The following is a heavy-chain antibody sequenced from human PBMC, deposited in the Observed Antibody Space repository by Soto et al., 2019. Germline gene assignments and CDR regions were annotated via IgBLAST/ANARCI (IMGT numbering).Heavy chain of an antibody. J-gene: IGHJ6*02. V-gene: IGHV1-18*04. CDR2: ISSYNGNR. CDR1: GYTFTSYG. D-gene: IGHD2-15*01. Sequence: ASVKVSCQASGYTFTSYGISWVGQAPGQGLEWLGWISSYNGNRNYAQSFPDRVTMTTDTSTSTAYMELRSLKSDDTAVYYCAGYCSGGSRLSPTIYYYYGMDVWGQGTPVTVSS. CDR3: AGYCSGGSRLSPTIYYYYGMDV.